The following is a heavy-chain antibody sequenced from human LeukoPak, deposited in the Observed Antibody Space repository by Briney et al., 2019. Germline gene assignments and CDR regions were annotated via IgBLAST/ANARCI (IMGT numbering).Heavy chain of an antibody. CDR3: ARGGQLSTGAYFDY. V-gene: IGHV1-69*02. CDR2: IIPILDIA. J-gene: IGHJ4*02. CDR1: GGTFSGHT. D-gene: IGHD6-6*01. Sequence: SVKVSCKASGGTFSGHTFSWVRQAPGQGLEWMGRIIPILDIANYAQELQGRVTITADKSTSTAYMDLSSLTSEDTAVYYCARGGQLSTGAYFDYWGQGTLVTIAS.